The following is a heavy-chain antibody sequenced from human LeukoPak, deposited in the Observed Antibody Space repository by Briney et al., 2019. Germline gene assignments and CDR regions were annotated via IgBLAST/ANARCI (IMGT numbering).Heavy chain of an antibody. Sequence: GGSLRLSCAASRFTFSNSAMSWVRQAPGKGLEWVSAISGSGGSTYYADSVKGRFTISRDNSKNTLYLQMNSLRAEDTAVYYCAKVHDFWSGYYYLFDYWGQGTLVTVSS. V-gene: IGHV3-23*01. CDR1: RFTFSNSA. D-gene: IGHD3-3*01. CDR3: AKVHDFWSGYYYLFDY. J-gene: IGHJ4*02. CDR2: ISGSGGST.